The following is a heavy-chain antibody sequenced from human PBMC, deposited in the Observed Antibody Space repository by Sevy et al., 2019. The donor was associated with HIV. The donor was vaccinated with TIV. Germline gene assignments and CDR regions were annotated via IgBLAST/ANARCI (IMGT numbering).Heavy chain of an antibody. CDR1: GFTFSSYG. Sequence: GGSLRLSCAASGFTFSSYGMHWVRQAPGKGLEWVAVISYDGSNKYYADSVKGRFTISRDNSKNTLYLQMNSLRAEDTAVDYCAKDRTTGIAAAGTPFDYWGQGTLVTVSS. J-gene: IGHJ4*02. CDR2: ISYDGSNK. D-gene: IGHD6-13*01. CDR3: AKDRTTGIAAAGTPFDY. V-gene: IGHV3-30*18.